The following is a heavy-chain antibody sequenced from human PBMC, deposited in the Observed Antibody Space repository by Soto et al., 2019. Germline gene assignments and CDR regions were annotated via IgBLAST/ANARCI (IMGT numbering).Heavy chain of an antibody. CDR1: GFTFRHYA. Sequence: GGSLRLSCAASGFTFRHYAMSWVCKAPGKGLEWVSVISGSGGSTYYADSVKGRFTISRDNSKNTLDLQMSSLRAEDTAVYYCAKMPEAYYYDSNGIFDYWGLGTLVTVSS. CDR2: ISGSGGST. CDR3: AKMPEAYYYDSNGIFDY. V-gene: IGHV3-23*01. J-gene: IGHJ4*02. D-gene: IGHD3-22*01.